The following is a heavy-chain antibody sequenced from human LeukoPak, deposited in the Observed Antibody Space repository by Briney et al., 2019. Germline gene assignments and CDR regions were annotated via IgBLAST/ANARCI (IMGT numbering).Heavy chain of an antibody. J-gene: IGHJ1*01. CDR2: ISGSGGST. D-gene: IGHD4-17*01. CDR3: AKADYGDSGYFQH. Sequence: GGSLRLSCAASGFTFSSYSMNWVRQAPGKGLEWVSAISGSGGSTYYADSVKGRFTISRDNSKNTLYLQMNSLRAEDTAVYYCAKADYGDSGYFQHWGQGTLVTVSS. CDR1: GFTFSSYS. V-gene: IGHV3-23*01.